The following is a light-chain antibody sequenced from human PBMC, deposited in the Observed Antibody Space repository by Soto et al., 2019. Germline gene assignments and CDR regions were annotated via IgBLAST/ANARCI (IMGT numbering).Light chain of an antibody. J-gene: IGLJ2*01. Sequence: QSVLTQPPSASGTPGQTVTISCSGSSSNIGRYAVNWYQQLPGTAPKLLIYTNNQRPSGVPDRLSGSKSGTSASLAFSGLQSEDEADYFCAAWDDSLNSILFGGGTKLTVL. V-gene: IGLV1-44*01. CDR2: TNN. CDR1: SSNIGRYA. CDR3: AAWDDSLNSIL.